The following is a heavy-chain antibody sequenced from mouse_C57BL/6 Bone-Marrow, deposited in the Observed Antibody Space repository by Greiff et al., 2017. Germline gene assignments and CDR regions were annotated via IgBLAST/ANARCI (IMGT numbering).Heavy chain of an antibody. CDR2: ISSGSSTI. CDR1: GFTFSDYG. CDR3: ARPGFTTVVATSYFDY. V-gene: IGHV5-17*01. Sequence: EVQLVESGGGLVKPGGSLKLSCAASGFTFSDYGMHWVRQAPEKGLEWVAYISSGSSTIYYADTVKGRFTISRDNAKNTLFLQMTSLRSEDTAMYYCARPGFTTVVATSYFDYWGQGTTLTVSS. J-gene: IGHJ2*01. D-gene: IGHD1-1*01.